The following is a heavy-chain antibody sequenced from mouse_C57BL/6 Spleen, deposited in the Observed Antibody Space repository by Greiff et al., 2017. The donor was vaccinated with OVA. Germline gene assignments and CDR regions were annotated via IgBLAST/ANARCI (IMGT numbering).Heavy chain of an antibody. CDR2: ISDGGSYT. Sequence: EVKVVESGGGLVKPGGSLKLSCAASGFTFSSYAMSWVRQTPEKRLEWVATISDGGSYTYYPDNVKGRFTISRDNAKNNLYLQMSHLKSEDTAMYYCARDQWCAYWGQGTLVTVSA. CDR3: ARDQWCAY. CDR1: GFTFSSYA. J-gene: IGHJ3*01. V-gene: IGHV5-4*01.